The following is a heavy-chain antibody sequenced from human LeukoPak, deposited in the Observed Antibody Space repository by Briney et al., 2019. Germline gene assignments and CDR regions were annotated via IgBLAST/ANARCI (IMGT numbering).Heavy chain of an antibody. CDR1: GGSFSGYY. D-gene: IGHD3-16*02. Sequence: SETLSLTCAVYGGSFSGYYWSWIRQPPGKGLEWIGYIYYSGSTYYNPSLKSRVTISVDTSKNQFSLKLSSVTAADTAVYYCARGGGGVIGIDYWGQGTLVTVSS. CDR3: ARGGGGVIGIDY. CDR2: IYYSGST. V-gene: IGHV4-30-4*08. J-gene: IGHJ4*02.